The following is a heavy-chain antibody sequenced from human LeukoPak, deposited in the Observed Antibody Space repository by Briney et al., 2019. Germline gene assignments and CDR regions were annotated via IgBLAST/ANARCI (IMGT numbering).Heavy chain of an antibody. Sequence: PSETLSLTCTVSGGSISSYYWSWIRQPPGKGLEWIGYIYYSGSANYNPSLKSRVTISVGTSKNQFSLKLSSVTAADTAVYYCARHARAAAGNYDYWGQGTLVTVSS. D-gene: IGHD6-13*01. CDR1: GGSISSYY. J-gene: IGHJ4*02. V-gene: IGHV4-59*08. CDR2: IYYSGSA. CDR3: ARHARAAAGNYDY.